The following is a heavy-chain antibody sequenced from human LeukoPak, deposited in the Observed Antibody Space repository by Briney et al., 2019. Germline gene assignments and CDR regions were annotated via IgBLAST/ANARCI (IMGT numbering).Heavy chain of an antibody. Sequence: SVKVSCKASGGTFSSYAISWVRQAPGQGLEWMGGIIPIFGTANYAQKFQGRVTITADESTSTAYMELSSLRSEDTAVYYCARVFILGATTHNYYYYGMDVWGQGTTVTVSS. CDR2: IIPIFGTA. D-gene: IGHD1-26*01. CDR1: GGTFSSYA. J-gene: IGHJ6*02. CDR3: ARVFILGATTHNYYYYGMDV. V-gene: IGHV1-69*13.